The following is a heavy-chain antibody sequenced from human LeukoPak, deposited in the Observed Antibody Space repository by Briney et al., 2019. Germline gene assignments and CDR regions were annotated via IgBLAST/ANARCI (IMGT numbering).Heavy chain of an antibody. CDR1: GGSISSGGYY. CDR2: SYHSGST. CDR3: ARRAYSNYYFDY. V-gene: IGHV4-30-2*01. D-gene: IGHD4-11*01. J-gene: IGHJ4*02. Sequence: SETLFLTCTVSGGSISSGGYYWSWIRQPPGKVLEWIGYSYHSGSTYYNPSLKSRVTISVDRSKNQFSLKLSSVTAADTAVYYCARRAYSNYYFDYWGQGTLVTVSS.